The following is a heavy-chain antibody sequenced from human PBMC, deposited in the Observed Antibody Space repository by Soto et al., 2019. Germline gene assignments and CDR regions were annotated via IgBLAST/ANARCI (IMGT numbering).Heavy chain of an antibody. V-gene: IGHV4-4*02. CDR1: GGSISSSNW. D-gene: IGHD2-15*01. J-gene: IGHJ2*01. CDR3: AREGGGDIVVVVADWYFDL. CDR2: IYHSGST. Sequence: QVQLQESGPGLVKPAGTLSLTCAVSGGSISSSNWWSWVRQPPGKGLEWIGGIYHSGSTNYNPSLKSRATISVDKSKNRFSLKLSSVTAADTAVYYCAREGGGDIVVVVADWYFDLWGRGSLVNVSS.